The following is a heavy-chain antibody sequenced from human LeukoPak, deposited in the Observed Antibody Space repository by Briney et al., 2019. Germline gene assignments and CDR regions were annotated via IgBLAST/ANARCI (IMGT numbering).Heavy chain of an antibody. CDR3: ARGTTVTTGDY. CDR2: IYDSGST. Sequence: SETLSLTCTVSGGSIRSSYYYWGWIRQPPGKGLEWIGSIYDSGSTYYNPSLKSRVTISVDTSKNQFSLELNSVTAADTAVYYCARGTTVTTGDYWGQGTLVTVSS. J-gene: IGHJ4*02. CDR1: GGSIRSSYYY. D-gene: IGHD4-17*01. V-gene: IGHV4-39*01.